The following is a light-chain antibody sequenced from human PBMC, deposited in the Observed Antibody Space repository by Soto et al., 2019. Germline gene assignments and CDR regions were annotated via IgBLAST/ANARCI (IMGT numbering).Light chain of an antibody. Sequence: EIVLTQSPGTLSLSPGGRATLSCRASQSVSNNYLAWYQQKPGQAPRIXSYGASSRATGIPDRFSGSGSGTEFTLTISRLEPEDFEVYYCQQYGTSPTTFGQGTKVDIK. J-gene: IGKJ1*01. CDR3: QQYGTSPTT. CDR2: GAS. V-gene: IGKV3-20*01. CDR1: QSVSNNY.